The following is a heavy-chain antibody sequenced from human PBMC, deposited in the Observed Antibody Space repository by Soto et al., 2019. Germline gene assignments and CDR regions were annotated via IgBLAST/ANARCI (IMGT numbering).Heavy chain of an antibody. J-gene: IGHJ4*02. CDR2: INHSGST. D-gene: IGHD2-8*02. CDR1: GGSIRSGTYY. Sequence: SETLSLTCTVSGGSIRSGTYYWTWIRQPPGTGLEWIGEINHSGSTNYNPSLKSRVTISVDTSKNQFSLKLTSVTAADTAVYYCARDKITGLFDYWGQGTQVTVSS. V-gene: IGHV4-39*07. CDR3: ARDKITGLFDY.